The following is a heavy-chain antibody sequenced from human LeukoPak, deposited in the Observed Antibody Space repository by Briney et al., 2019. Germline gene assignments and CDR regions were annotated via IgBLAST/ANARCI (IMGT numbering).Heavy chain of an antibody. Sequence: GGSLRLSCSASGFTFDNYAMHWVRQAPMKGLEWVASINWRSDEIGYADSVKGRFTISRDIAKSSLYLQMNSLRAEDTAVYYCARGRYTSGWYGLAWFDPWGQGTLVTVSS. CDR1: GFTFDNYA. CDR3: ARGRYTSGWYGLAWFDP. J-gene: IGHJ5*02. D-gene: IGHD6-19*01. V-gene: IGHV3-9*01. CDR2: INWRSDEI.